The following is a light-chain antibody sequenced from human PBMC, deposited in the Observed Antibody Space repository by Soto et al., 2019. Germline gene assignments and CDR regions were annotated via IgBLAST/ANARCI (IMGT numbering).Light chain of an antibody. V-gene: IGLV2-23*02. J-gene: IGLJ1*01. CDR1: ATNVGTYNL. Sequence: QSALTQPASVSGSRGKSITFSCTGSATNVGTYNLVSWYQQHPGRAPKLIIYDTSKRLSGISDRFSGSQSGYTASLTISGLQADDEADYFCCSYAGSSTFVFGPGTKATVL. CDR2: DTS. CDR3: CSYAGSSTFV.